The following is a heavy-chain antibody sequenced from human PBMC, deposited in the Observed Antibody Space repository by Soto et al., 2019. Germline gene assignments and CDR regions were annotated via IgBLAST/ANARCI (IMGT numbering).Heavy chain of an antibody. CDR3: ARRPCSTTSCNWFDP. V-gene: IGHV4-39*01. D-gene: IGHD2-2*01. CDR2: IYYRGST. J-gene: IGHJ5*02. CDR1: GGSIISGSHY. Sequence: TLSLTCTVSGGSIISGSHYWGWIRQPPGKGLEWIGTIYYRGSTYYNPSLKSRVTISVDTSENQFSLELNSVTAADTAVYYCARRPCSTTSCNWFDPWGQGTLVTVSS.